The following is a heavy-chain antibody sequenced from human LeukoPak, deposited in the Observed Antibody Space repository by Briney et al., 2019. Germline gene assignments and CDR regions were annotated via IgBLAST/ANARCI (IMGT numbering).Heavy chain of an antibody. CDR3: AKAGAVVVVAAKFFDY. J-gene: IGHJ4*02. D-gene: IGHD2-15*01. CDR1: GFTFSIYA. CDR2: VSGSGAGT. Sequence: GGSLRLSCAASGFTFSIYAMSWVRQAPGKGLEWVSAVSGSGAGTYYADSVKGRFTISRDNSKNTLYLQTNSLRAEDTAVYYCAKAGAVVVVAAKFFDYWGQGTLVTVSS. V-gene: IGHV3-23*01.